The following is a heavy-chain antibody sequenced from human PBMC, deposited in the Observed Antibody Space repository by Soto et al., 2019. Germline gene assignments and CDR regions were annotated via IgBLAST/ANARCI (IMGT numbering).Heavy chain of an antibody. D-gene: IGHD2-8*01. J-gene: IGHJ4*02. Sequence: EVQVLESGGGLVQPGGSLRLSCAASGFTFRNYAMTWVRPAPGQGLEYVSSITDSGSSTYYAGSVKGRFAISRDNSKNTLYLQMNSLRAEDTAVYYCAKHVVDRGVNSWGQGTLVTVSS. CDR2: ITDSGSST. CDR3: AKHVVDRGVNS. V-gene: IGHV3-23*01. CDR1: GFTFRNYA.